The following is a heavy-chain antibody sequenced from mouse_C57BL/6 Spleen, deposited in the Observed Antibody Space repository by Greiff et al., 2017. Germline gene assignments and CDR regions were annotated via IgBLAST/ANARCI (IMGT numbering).Heavy chain of an antibody. J-gene: IGHJ1*03. D-gene: IGHD1-1*01. CDR2: ISGGGGNT. Sequence: DVKLVESGGGLVKPGGSLKLSCAASGFTFSSYTMSWVRQTPEKRLEWVATISGGGGNTYYPDSVKGRFTISRDNAKNTLYLQMSSLRSEDTALYYCAPHYYGSRNWYFDVWGTGTTVTVSS. CDR1: GFTFSSYT. CDR3: APHYYGSRNWYFDV. V-gene: IGHV5-9*01.